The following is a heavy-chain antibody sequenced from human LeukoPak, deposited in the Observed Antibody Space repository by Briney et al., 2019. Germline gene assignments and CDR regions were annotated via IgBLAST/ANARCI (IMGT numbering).Heavy chain of an antibody. D-gene: IGHD6-19*01. J-gene: IGHJ6*03. CDR3: ARTGYSSGSYYYYYMDV. Sequence: ASVKVSCKASGYTFTSYGISWVRQAPGQGLEWMGIINPSGGSTSYAQKFQGRVTMTRDTSTSTVYMELSSLRSEDTAVYYCARTGYSSGSYYYYYMDVWGKGTTVTVSS. V-gene: IGHV1-46*01. CDR2: INPSGGST. CDR1: GYTFTSYG.